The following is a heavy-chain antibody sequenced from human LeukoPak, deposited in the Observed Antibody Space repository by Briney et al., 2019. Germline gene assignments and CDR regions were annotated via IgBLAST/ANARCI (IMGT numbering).Heavy chain of an antibody. J-gene: IGHJ4*02. Sequence: GGSLRLSCAASGFTFSSYWMSWVRQAPGKGLEWVANIKQDGSEKYYVDSVKGRFTISRDNAKNSLYLQMNSLRAEDTAVYYCARAGTDFWSGYYTDYWGQGTLVTVSS. CDR2: IKQDGSEK. CDR1: GFTFSSYW. V-gene: IGHV3-7*01. CDR3: ARAGTDFWSGYYTDY. D-gene: IGHD3-3*01.